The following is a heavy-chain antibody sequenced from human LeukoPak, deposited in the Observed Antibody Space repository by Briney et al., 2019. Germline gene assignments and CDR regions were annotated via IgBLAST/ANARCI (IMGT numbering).Heavy chain of an antibody. V-gene: IGHV4-34*01. CDR3: AREFGDEYSSSSGLGY. CDR1: GPSFSGHY. Sequence: PSETLSLTCAVYGPSFSGHYWSWIRQSPGKGLEWIGEINLGGSTNYNPSLWSRVTISLNTSRNQLSLKLTSVTAADTAVYYCAREFGDEYSSSSGLGYWGQGTLVTVSS. CDR2: INLGGST. D-gene: IGHD6-6*01. J-gene: IGHJ4*02.